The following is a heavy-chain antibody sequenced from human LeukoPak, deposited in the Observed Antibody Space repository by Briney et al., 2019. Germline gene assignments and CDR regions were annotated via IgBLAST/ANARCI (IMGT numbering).Heavy chain of an antibody. V-gene: IGHV3-23*01. CDR1: GFPFSSYA. J-gene: IGHJ1*01. Sequence: GASLGLSFAASGFPFSSYAMSWVRPAPGKGLEWVSAISGSGGSTYYADSVKGRFTISRDNSMNTLYLQMNSLRAEDTAVYYCAKVSDGDYEEYFQHWGQGTLVTVS. CDR2: ISGSGGST. D-gene: IGHD4-17*01. CDR3: AKVSDGDYEEYFQH.